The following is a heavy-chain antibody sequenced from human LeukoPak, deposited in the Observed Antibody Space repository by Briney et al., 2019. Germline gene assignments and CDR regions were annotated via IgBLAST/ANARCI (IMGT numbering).Heavy chain of an antibody. D-gene: IGHD2-2*01. V-gene: IGHV1-2*02. CDR1: GYTFTGYY. Sequence: ASVKVSCKASGYTFTGYYMHWVRQAPGQGLEWMGWINPNSGGTNYAQKFQGRVTMTRDTSISTAYMELSRLRSDDTAVYYCARDPFRWDIVVVPAANRGRTWFDPWGQGTLVTVSS. CDR3: ARDPFRWDIVVVPAANRGRTWFDP. CDR2: INPNSGGT. J-gene: IGHJ5*02.